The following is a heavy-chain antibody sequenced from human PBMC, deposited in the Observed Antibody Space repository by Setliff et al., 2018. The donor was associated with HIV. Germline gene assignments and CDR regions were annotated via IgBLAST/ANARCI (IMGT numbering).Heavy chain of an antibody. D-gene: IGHD3-10*01. J-gene: IGHJ4*02. CDR2: IWYDGSSK. CDR1: GFTFSSYG. Sequence: GGSLRLSCAASGFTFSSYGMHWVRQAPGKGLEWVAIIWYDGSSKYYADSVKGRFTISRDDAKNSLFLQMNSLRAEDTAMYYCAKDKGQKYADYWGQGTMVTVSS. CDR3: AKDKGQKYADY. V-gene: IGHV3-33*03.